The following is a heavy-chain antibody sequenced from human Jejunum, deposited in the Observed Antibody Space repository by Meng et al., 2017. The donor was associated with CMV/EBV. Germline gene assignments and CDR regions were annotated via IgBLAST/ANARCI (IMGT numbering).Heavy chain of an antibody. J-gene: IGHJ4*02. CDR3: ARSGGSDLRFYDY. Sequence: QVQLQDSGPGLVKPSQTLSLTCTVSGGSISSDNYYWSWIRQPAGQGLEWIGRIDTSGGTNYNPSLKSRVTISVDASKNQFSLKLSSVTAADTAVYFCARSGGSDLRFYDYWGPGTLVTVSS. V-gene: IGHV4-61*02. D-gene: IGHD1-26*01. CDR2: IDTSGGT. CDR1: GGSISSDNYY.